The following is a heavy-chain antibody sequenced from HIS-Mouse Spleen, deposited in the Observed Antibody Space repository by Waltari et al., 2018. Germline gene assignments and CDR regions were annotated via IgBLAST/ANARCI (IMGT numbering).Heavy chain of an antibody. D-gene: IGHD6-13*01. CDR1: GGSIRSSSYY. Sequence: QLQLQESGPGLVKPSETPSPTCTVSGGSIRSSSYYRGWTRQPPGKGLEWIGSIYYSGSTYYNPSLKSRVTISVDTSKNQFSLKLSSVTAADTAVYYCAREIPYSSSWYDWYFDLWGRGTLVTVSS. J-gene: IGHJ2*01. CDR3: AREIPYSSSWYDWYFDL. CDR2: IYYSGST. V-gene: IGHV4-39*07.